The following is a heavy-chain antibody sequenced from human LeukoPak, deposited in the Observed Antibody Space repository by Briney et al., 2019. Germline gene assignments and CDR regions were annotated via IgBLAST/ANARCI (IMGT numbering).Heavy chain of an antibody. CDR2: IYHSGNT. CDR3: ARETPESLFDY. V-gene: IGHV4-59*01. CDR1: GRTLSSKY. D-gene: IGHD1-14*01. Sequence: SESLSLTCHVAGRTLSSKYWSWVRQPPGKGLEWIGYIYHSGNTTSNPSLKSRVTIAVDTSKNQFSLRLSSVTAADTAMYYCARETPESLFDYWGQGIQVTVSS. J-gene: IGHJ4*02.